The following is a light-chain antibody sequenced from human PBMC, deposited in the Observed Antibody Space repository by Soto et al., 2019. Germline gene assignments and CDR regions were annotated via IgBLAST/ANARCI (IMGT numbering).Light chain of an antibody. Sequence: DIQMTQSPSSVSASVGDIVTITCRASRSISSWLAWYQQKPGKAPKLLIYKASSLESGVPSRFSGSGSGTEFTLTIRSLQPDDFATYYCQQYNTYSRTFGQGTKVDI. CDR2: KAS. V-gene: IGKV1-5*03. CDR3: QQYNTYSRT. CDR1: RSISSW. J-gene: IGKJ1*01.